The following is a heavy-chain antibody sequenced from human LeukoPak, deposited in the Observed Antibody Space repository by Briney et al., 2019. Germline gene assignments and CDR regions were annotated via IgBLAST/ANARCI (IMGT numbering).Heavy chain of an antibody. CDR3: ARGGKSGYYYGY. D-gene: IGHD3-22*01. J-gene: IGHJ4*02. V-gene: IGHV3-53*01. Sequence: GGSLRLSCIVSGFTLSSYEMTWFRQAPGKGLEWVSVIYSGGSTYYADSVKGRFTISRDNSKNMLYLQMNSLRAEDTAVYYCARGGKSGYYYGYWGQGTLVTVSS. CDR1: GFTLSSYE. CDR2: IYSGGST.